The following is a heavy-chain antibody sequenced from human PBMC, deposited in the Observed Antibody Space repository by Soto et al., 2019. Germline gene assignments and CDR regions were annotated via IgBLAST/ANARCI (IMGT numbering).Heavy chain of an antibody. CDR3: ASTGPRARGYFDL. V-gene: IGHV3-66*01. J-gene: IGHJ2*01. CDR2: INSGGST. Sequence: EVQLVESGGGWVQPGGALRLSCAASGFTVSSNYVSWVRQAPGKGLEWVAVINSGGSTYYADSVKGRFTISRDISKNTLYLQMNSLRAEDTAVYYCASTGPRARGYFDLWGRGTLVTVSS. CDR1: GFTVSSNY.